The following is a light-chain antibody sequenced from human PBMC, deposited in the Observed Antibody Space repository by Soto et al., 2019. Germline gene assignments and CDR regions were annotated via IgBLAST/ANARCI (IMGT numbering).Light chain of an antibody. CDR1: QSVSSS. Sequence: EIVLTQSPATLSLSPGERATLSCRASQSVSSSLAWYQQKPGQAPRLLIYAASNRDTGIPTRFSGSGSGTDFNLTISSLEPEDFGVYYCQQRSDWPPSLTFGGGTKVEIK. CDR3: QQRSDWPPSLT. CDR2: AAS. J-gene: IGKJ4*01. V-gene: IGKV3-11*01.